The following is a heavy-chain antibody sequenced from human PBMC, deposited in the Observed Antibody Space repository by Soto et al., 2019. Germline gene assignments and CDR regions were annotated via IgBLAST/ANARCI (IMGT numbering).Heavy chain of an antibody. CDR2: INHSGIT. CDR1: GGSFSGYY. V-gene: IGHV4-34*01. J-gene: IGHJ6*02. Sequence: QVQLQQWGAEVLKPSETLSLTCVVNGGSFSGYYWTWIRQPPGKGLEWIGDINHSGITDSNPSLESRVTISVDMSKKQFSLRVNSVNAADTAVYYCARGRSSVQDRRGIGYYGLDVWGQGTTVTVSS. CDR3: ARGRSSVQDRRGIGYYGLDV. D-gene: IGHD3-3*01.